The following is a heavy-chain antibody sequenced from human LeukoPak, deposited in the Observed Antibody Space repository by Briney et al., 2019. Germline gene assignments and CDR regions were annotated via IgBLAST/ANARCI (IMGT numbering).Heavy chain of an antibody. D-gene: IGHD2-15*01. CDR3: ASDRIEVDAFDI. J-gene: IGHJ3*02. CDR2: IYHSGST. CDR1: GYSISSGYY. Sequence: SETLSLTCTVSGYSISSGYYWGWIRQPPGKGLEWIGSIYHSGSTYYNPSLKSRVTISVDASKNQFSLRLSSVTAADTAVYYCASDRIEVDAFDIWGQGTMVTVSS. V-gene: IGHV4-38-2*02.